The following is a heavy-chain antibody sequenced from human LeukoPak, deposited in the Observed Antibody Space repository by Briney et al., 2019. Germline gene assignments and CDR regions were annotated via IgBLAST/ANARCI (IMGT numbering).Heavy chain of an antibody. J-gene: IGHJ4*02. CDR2: IYTSGST. D-gene: IGHD2-21*01. CDR3: ARGGNCGGDCYSFDY. CDR1: GGSISSGSYY. Sequence: PSETLSLTCTVSGGSISSGSYYWSWIRQPAGKGLEWIGRIYTSGSTNYNPSLKSRVTISVDRSKNQFSLKLSSVTAADTAVYYCARGGNCGGDCYSFDYWGQGTLVTVSS. V-gene: IGHV4-61*02.